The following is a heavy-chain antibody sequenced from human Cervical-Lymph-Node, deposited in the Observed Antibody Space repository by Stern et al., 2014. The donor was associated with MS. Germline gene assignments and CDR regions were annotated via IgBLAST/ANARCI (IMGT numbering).Heavy chain of an antibody. CDR3: ARGWGDTRH. CDR2: ITVYNGNT. V-gene: IGHV1-18*01. J-gene: IGHJ4*02. CDR1: GYTFSSFA. Sequence: VQLVESGAEVKKPGASVNVSCKASGYTFSSFAITWVRQAPGQGLEWMGTITVYNGNTNYAQRVQDRVTMTTDTSTNTAYMEVRTLRSDDTPVNYGARGWGDTRHWGQGTLVTVSS. D-gene: IGHD3-16*01.